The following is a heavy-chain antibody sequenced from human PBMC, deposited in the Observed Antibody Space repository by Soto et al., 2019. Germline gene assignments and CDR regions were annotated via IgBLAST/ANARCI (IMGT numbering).Heavy chain of an antibody. CDR3: ARDRSVDGYNDVDY. J-gene: IGHJ4*02. V-gene: IGHV1-2*04. CDR1: RYTFTGYY. D-gene: IGHD5-12*01. CDR2: INPNSGGT. Sequence: GASVPVSCQASRYTFTGYYMHWVRQAPGQGLEWMGWINPNSGGTNYAQKFQGWVTMTRDTSISTAYMELSRLRADDTAVYYCARDRSVDGYNDVDYWGRGTLVTVSS.